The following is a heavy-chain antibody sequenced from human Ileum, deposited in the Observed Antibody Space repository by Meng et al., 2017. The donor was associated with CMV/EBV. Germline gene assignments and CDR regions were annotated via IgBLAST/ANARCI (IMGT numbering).Heavy chain of an antibody. V-gene: IGHV4-59*01. CDR3: ARGSDVVVIPAAFGFAP. Sequence: SGGSISSYYWSWIRQPPGKGLEWIGYIYYSGNTNYNPSLRSRVTISVDTSKNQFSLKLSSVTAADTAVYYCARGSDVVVIPAAFGFAPWGQGTLVTV. J-gene: IGHJ5*02. CDR2: IYYSGNT. CDR1: GGSISSYY. D-gene: IGHD2-2*01.